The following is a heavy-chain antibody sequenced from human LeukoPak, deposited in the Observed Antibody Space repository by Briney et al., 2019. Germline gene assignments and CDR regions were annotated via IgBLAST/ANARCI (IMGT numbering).Heavy chain of an antibody. Sequence: PGGSLRLSCAASGFSFSSCAMSWVRQAPGKGLEWVAFIRDDGSNKYYADSVKGRFTISRDNSKNTLYLQMNSLRAEDTAVYYCAKRGEGVSNTWYMNNWFDPWGQGTLVTVSS. CDR2: IRDDGSNK. CDR1: GFSFSSCA. CDR3: AKRGEGVSNTWYMNNWFDP. J-gene: IGHJ5*02. V-gene: IGHV3-30*02. D-gene: IGHD6-13*01.